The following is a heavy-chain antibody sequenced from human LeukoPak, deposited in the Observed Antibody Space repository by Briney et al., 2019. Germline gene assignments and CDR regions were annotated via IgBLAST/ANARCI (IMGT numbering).Heavy chain of an antibody. CDR3: VRQGYNYGAFNA. CDR2: IFITGST. V-gene: IGHV4-4*07. Sequence: SETLSHTCAVSGDSISCCYWTWIRQSAGKGLEWIGRIFITGSTDYNPSLQGRVTMSVDRSKSQFSLRLSSVTAADTAVYYCVRQGYNYGAFNAWGQGILVAVSS. CDR1: GDSISCCY. D-gene: IGHD5-18*01. J-gene: IGHJ4*02.